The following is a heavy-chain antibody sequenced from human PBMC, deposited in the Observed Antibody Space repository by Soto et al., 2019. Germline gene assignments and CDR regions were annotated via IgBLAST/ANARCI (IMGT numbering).Heavy chain of an antibody. CDR1: GASISRSSSY. CDR2: ISYSGGI. CDR3: ARLGTYDGLDV. D-gene: IGHD1-1*01. Sequence: QLQLQESGPGLVKPSETLPLNCTVSGASISRSSSYWTWIRQPPGKGLEWIGSISYSGGIYYNPSLTSRLIVSVDTSKNHFSLKLNSVTAADTAVYYCARLGTYDGLDVWGQGTTVTVS. V-gene: IGHV4-39*02. J-gene: IGHJ6*02.